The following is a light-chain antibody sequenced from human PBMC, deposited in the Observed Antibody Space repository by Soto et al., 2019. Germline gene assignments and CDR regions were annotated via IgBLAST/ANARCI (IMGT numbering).Light chain of an antibody. Sequence: DIQMTQSPSTLSASVGDRVTITCQASQNINNYLNWYQQKPGRAPKLLIYDASNLEAGVPSRFRGSGSGTDFTFTISRLQPEDFATYYCQQSYSTPRTFGQGTKVDIK. CDR1: QNINNY. V-gene: IGKV1-33*01. J-gene: IGKJ1*01. CDR2: DAS. CDR3: QQSYSTPRT.